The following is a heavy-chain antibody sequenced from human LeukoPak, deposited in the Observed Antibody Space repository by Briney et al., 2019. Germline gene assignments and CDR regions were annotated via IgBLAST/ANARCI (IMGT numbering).Heavy chain of an antibody. CDR2: INHSGST. V-gene: IGHV4-34*01. Sequence: SETLSLTCAVYGGSFSGYYWSWIRQPPGKGLEWIGEINHSGSTNYNPSLKSRVTISVDTSKNQFSLKLSSVTAADTAVYYCARGYCSSTSCFSTLWGQGTLVTVSS. J-gene: IGHJ4*02. D-gene: IGHD2-2*01. CDR1: GGSFSGYY. CDR3: ARGYCSSTSCFSTL.